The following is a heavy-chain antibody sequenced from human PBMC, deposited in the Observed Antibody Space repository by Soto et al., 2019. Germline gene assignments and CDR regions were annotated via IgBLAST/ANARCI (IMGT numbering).Heavy chain of an antibody. D-gene: IGHD3-22*01. V-gene: IGHV1-69*13. J-gene: IGHJ4*02. CDR1: GGIFSSYA. Sequence: ASVKVSCKASGGIFSSYAISWVRQAPGQGLEWMGGIIPIFGTANYAQKFQGRLTITADESTITAYMELSSLRSADTAVYYCARDTYSYDSSGYPTYFDYWCQGPLGSVSS. CDR3: ARDTYSYDSSGYPTYFDY. CDR2: IIPIFGTA.